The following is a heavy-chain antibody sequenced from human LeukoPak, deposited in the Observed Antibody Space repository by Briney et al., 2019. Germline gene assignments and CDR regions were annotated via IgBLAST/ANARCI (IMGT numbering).Heavy chain of an antibody. D-gene: IGHD1-26*01. CDR2: INPNSGGT. Sequence: ASVKVSCKASGYTFTGYYIHWVRQAPGQGLEWMGWINPNSGGTNYAQKFQGRVTMTRDTSISTAYMELSRLRSDDTAVYYCARDWGRRGSGSYHAFDIWGQGTMVTVSS. CDR3: ARDWGRRGSGSYHAFDI. J-gene: IGHJ3*02. CDR1: GYTFTGYY. V-gene: IGHV1-2*02.